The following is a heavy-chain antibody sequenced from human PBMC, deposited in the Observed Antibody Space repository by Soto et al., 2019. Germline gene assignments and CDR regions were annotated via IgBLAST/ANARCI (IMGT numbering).Heavy chain of an antibody. CDR2: VSGSGGTT. Sequence: EVQLLESGGGLVQPGGSLRLSCVASGFTFSTYAVSWVRQAPREGLEWVSVVSGSGGTTYYADSVKGRFTISRDNSKNTLYLQMNSLRAEDSATYYCARYCSPTSCTIRYGMDVWGQGTTVTVSS. CDR3: ARYCSPTSCTIRYGMDV. V-gene: IGHV3-23*01. CDR1: GFTFSTYA. J-gene: IGHJ6*02. D-gene: IGHD2-2*01.